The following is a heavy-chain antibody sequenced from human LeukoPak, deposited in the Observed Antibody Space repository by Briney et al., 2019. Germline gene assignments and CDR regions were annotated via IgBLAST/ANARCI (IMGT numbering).Heavy chain of an antibody. V-gene: IGHV4-59*08. CDR1: GGSISSYY. CDR2: IYYSGST. J-gene: IGHJ6*02. D-gene: IGHD3-10*01. Sequence: PSETLSLTCTVSGGSISSYYWSWIRQPPGKGLEWIGYIYYSGSTNYNPSLKSRVTISVDTSKNQFSLKLSSVTAADTAVYYCARGDYGSGSYYFPYYYYYGMDVWGQGTTVTVSS. CDR3: ARGDYGSGSYYFPYYYYYGMDV.